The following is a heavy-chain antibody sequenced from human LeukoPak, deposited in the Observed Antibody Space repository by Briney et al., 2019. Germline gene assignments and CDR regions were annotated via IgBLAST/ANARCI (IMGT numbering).Heavy chain of an antibody. Sequence: SETLSLTCTVSGFSISSGYYWGWIRQPPGKGLEWIGSISHSGSTYYNPSLKSRVTISGDTSKNQFSLKVRSVTAADTAVYYCARRRWAGSSLTFDYWGRGTLVTVSS. CDR2: ISHSGST. J-gene: IGHJ4*02. CDR3: ARRRWAGSSLTFDY. CDR1: GFSISSGYY. D-gene: IGHD1-26*01. V-gene: IGHV4-38-2*02.